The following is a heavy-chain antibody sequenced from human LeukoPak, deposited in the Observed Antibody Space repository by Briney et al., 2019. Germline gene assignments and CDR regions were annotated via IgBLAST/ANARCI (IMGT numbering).Heavy chain of an antibody. CDR3: ARADIRAIASSGWYGSDF. Sequence: GASVKVSCKASGYTFTSYGITWVRQAPGQGLEWMGWISAYNGNTNYAQKLQGRVTMTTDTSTSTAYMELRSLRSDDTAVYYCARADIRAIASSGWYGSDFWGQGTLVTVSS. CDR2: ISAYNGNT. D-gene: IGHD6-19*01. V-gene: IGHV1-18*01. CDR1: GYTFTSYG. J-gene: IGHJ4*02.